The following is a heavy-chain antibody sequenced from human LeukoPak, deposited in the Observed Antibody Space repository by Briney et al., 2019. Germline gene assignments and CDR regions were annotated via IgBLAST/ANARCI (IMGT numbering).Heavy chain of an antibody. CDR3: AREGADFWSGYYVWFDP. J-gene: IGHJ5*02. V-gene: IGHV3-48*02. D-gene: IGHD3-3*01. CDR1: GFTFSSYS. CDR2: ISSSSSTI. Sequence: GGSLRLSCAASGFTFSSYSMNWVRQAPGKGLEWVSYISSSSSTIYYADSVKGHFTISRDNAKNSLYLQMNTLRDKDTAVYYCAREGADFWSGYYVWFDPWGQGTLVTVSS.